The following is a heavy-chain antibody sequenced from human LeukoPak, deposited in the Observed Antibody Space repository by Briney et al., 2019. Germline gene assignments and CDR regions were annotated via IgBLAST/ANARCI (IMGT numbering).Heavy chain of an antibody. J-gene: IGHJ4*02. CDR3: ARGHTAVTRHFDF. CDR2: ISSGSSAI. D-gene: IGHD4-17*01. Sequence: AGGSLRLSCAASGFTFTTYSMTWVRQAPGKGLEWVSIISSGSSAIFSADALKGRFTISRDDAKNLLYLDMNSLRAEDTAVYYCARGHTAVTRHFDFWGQGTLVTVSS. CDR1: GFTFTTYS. V-gene: IGHV3-21*01.